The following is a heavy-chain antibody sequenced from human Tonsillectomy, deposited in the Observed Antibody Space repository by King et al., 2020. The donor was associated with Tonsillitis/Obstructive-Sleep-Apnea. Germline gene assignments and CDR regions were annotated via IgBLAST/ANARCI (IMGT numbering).Heavy chain of an antibody. J-gene: IGHJ4*02. Sequence: VQLQQWGAGLLKPSETLSLTCAVYGGSFSGYYWSWIRQPPGKGLEWIGEINHSGSTNYNPSLKSRVTISVDTSKNQFSLKLSSVTAADTAVYYCARGPNYSSSWFNYWGQGTPVTVSS. CDR1: GGSFSGYY. V-gene: IGHV4-34*01. CDR2: INHSGST. D-gene: IGHD6-13*01. CDR3: ARGPNYSSSWFNY.